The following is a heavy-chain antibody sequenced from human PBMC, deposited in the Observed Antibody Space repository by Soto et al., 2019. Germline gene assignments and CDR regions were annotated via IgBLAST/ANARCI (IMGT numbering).Heavy chain of an antibody. CDR3: AREGRGKKAGYNGLVSLGY. CDR1: GSRFSNYV. D-gene: IGHD2-2*02. V-gene: IGHV1-69*06. J-gene: IGHJ4*02. Sequence: QVQLVQSGAEVKTPGSSLKVSCKVSGSRFSNYVISWVRQAPGPGLEWLGRIIPIFNSTKYAQNFQGRVTITADKSTSPASLELSSLRSDDTAVYYCAREGRGKKAGYNGLVSLGYWGQGTLGTVSS. CDR2: IIPIFNST.